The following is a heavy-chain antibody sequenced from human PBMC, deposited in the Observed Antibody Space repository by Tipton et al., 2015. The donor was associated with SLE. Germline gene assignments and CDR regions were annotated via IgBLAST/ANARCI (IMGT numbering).Heavy chain of an antibody. D-gene: IGHD6-19*01. CDR2: IGWNSGSI. CDR3: ARDPSFGYSSGWYYSDY. V-gene: IGHV3-9*01. J-gene: IGHJ4*02. Sequence: SLRLSCAASGFTFDNHAMHWVRQVPGKGLEWISGIGWNSGSIGYADSVKGRFTIPRDNARNFLYLQMDSLRVEDTAWYYCARDPSFGYSSGWYYSDYWGQGTLVTVSS. CDR1: GFTFDNHA.